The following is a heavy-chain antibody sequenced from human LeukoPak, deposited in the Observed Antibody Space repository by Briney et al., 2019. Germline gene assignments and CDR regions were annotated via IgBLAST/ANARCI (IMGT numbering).Heavy chain of an antibody. D-gene: IGHD3-9*01. V-gene: IGHV3-23*01. CDR2: ISGSGGST. CDR3: AKDQKGYFDWLLSLDP. CDR1: GFTFSSYA. Sequence: GGSLRLSCAASGFTFSSYAMSWVRQAPGKGLEWVSAISGSGGSTYYADSVKGRFTISRDNSKNTLYLQMNSLRAEDTAVYYCAKDQKGYFDWLLSLDPWGQGTLVTVSS. J-gene: IGHJ5*02.